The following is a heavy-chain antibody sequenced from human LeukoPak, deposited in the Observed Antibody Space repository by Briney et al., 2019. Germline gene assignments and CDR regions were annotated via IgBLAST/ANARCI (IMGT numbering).Heavy chain of an antibody. CDR1: GGSIKSHY. V-gene: IGHV4-59*11. J-gene: IGHJ6*02. CDR2: IYESGST. CDR3: ARGGSSRSYAMDV. Sequence: SETLSLTCTVSGGSIKSHYWSWIRQTPGKGLEWIGCIYESGSTYHNPSLKSRVTISVDMSKNQFSLKVSSVTAADTAVYYCARGGSSRSYAMDVWGQGTTVTVSS. D-gene: IGHD6-13*01.